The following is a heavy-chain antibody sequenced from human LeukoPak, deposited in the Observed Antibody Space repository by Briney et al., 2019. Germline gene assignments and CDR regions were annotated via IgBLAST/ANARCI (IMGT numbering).Heavy chain of an antibody. CDR2: ISWNSGSI. CDR3: AKTRGSSWGFDY. J-gene: IGHJ4*02. Sequence: PGGSLRLSCAASGFTFDDYAMHWVRHAPGKGLEWVSGISWNSGSIDYADSVKGRFTISRDNAKNSLYLQMNSLRAEDTALYYCAKTRGSSWGFDYWGQGTLVTVSS. D-gene: IGHD3-16*01. V-gene: IGHV3-9*01. CDR1: GFTFDDYA.